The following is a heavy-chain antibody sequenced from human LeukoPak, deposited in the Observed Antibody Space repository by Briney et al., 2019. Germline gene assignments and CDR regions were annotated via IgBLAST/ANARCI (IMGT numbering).Heavy chain of an antibody. Sequence: PSETLSLTCTVSSGSISSSSYYWGWIRQPPGKGLECIGNIYPSGTPYYNPSLKSRVTISIDTSKSQFSLRLSSVTAADTAVYYCVQNIPGAIEHWGQGTLVTVSP. J-gene: IGHJ1*01. CDR2: IYPSGTP. CDR1: SGSISSSSYY. CDR3: VQNIPGAIEH. D-gene: IGHD1-7*01. V-gene: IGHV4-39*01.